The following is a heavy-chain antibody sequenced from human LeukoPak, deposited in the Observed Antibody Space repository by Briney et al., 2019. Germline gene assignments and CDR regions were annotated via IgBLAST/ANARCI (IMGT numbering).Heavy chain of an antibody. Sequence: ASVKVSCKASGYTFTSYGISWVRQAPGQGLEWMGWISAYDGNTNYAQKLQGRVTMTTDTSTSTAYMELRSLRSEDTAVYYCARRSTGTTSFDYWGQGTLVTVSS. D-gene: IGHD1-7*01. CDR3: ARRSTGTTSFDY. V-gene: IGHV1-18*01. J-gene: IGHJ4*02. CDR1: GYTFTSYG. CDR2: ISAYDGNT.